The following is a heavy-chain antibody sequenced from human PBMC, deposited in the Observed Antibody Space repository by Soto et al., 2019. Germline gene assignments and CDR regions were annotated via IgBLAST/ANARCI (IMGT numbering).Heavy chain of an antibody. J-gene: IGHJ5*02. CDR3: ARHLLELENWFDP. V-gene: IGHV4-39*01. D-gene: IGHD1-1*01. CDR1: GGSISSSSYY. Sequence: QLQLQESGPGLVKPSETLSLTCTVSGGSISSSSYYWGWIRQPPGKGLEWIGSIYYSGSTYYNPSLKSRVTISVDTSKNQFSLKLSSVTAADTAVYYCARHLLELENWFDPWGQGTLVTVSS. CDR2: IYYSGST.